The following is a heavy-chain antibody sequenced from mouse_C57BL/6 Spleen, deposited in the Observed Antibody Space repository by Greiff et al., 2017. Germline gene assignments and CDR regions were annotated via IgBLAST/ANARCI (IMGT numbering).Heavy chain of an antibody. CDR2: IFPGSGST. J-gene: IGHJ2*01. CDR3: ARGGNYFDD. V-gene: IGHV1-75*01. Sequence: QVQLKESGPELVKPGASVKISCKASGYTFTDYYINWVKQRPGQGLEWIGWIFPGSGSTYYNEKFKGKATLTVYTSSSTAYMLLSSLTSEDSAVYFCARGGNYFDDWGQGTTLTVSS. CDR1: GYTFTDYY.